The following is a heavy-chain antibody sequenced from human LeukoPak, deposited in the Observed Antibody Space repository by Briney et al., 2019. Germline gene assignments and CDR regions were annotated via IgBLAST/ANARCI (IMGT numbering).Heavy chain of an antibody. V-gene: IGHV3-30*18. D-gene: IGHD3-10*02. CDR2: ISYDGSNK. Sequence: GRSLRLSCAASGFTFSNYGMHWVRQAPGKGLEWVAVISYDGSNKYYAESVKGRFTISRDNAKNSLYLQMNSLRAEDTAVYYCAELGITMIGGVWGKGTTVTISS. CDR3: AELGITMIGGV. CDR1: GFTFSNYG. J-gene: IGHJ6*04.